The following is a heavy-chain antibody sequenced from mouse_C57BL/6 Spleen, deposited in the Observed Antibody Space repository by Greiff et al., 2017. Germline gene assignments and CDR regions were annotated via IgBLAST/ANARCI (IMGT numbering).Heavy chain of an antibody. CDR2: IDPETGGT. J-gene: IGHJ1*03. D-gene: IGHD2-4*01. CDR3: TRKGNYDYSTRYFDV. CDR1: GYTFTDYE. Sequence: LVESGAELVRPGASVTLSCKASGYTFTDYEMHWVKQTPVHGLEWIGAIDPETGGTAYNQKFKGKAILTADKSSSTAYMELRSLTSEDSAVYYCTRKGNYDYSTRYFDVWGTGTTVTVSS. V-gene: IGHV1-15*01.